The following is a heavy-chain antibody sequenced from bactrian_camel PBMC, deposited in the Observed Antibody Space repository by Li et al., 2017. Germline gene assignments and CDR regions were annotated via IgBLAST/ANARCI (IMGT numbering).Heavy chain of an antibody. CDR2: IRDGGTTT. J-gene: IGHJ6*01. Sequence: HVQLVESGGGSVQTGGSLRPSCTASGYRHSSGVCAGWFRQAPGKGREGVASIRDGGTTTNYASSVRGRFTISQDNAKNTIYLQMNDLKPEDTAMYYCAAGQGVGWCLDAIRVGAEADFDYWGHGTQVTVS. V-gene: IGHV3S1*01. D-gene: IGHD1*01. CDR1: GYRHSSGVC. CDR3: AAGQGVGWCLDAIRVGAEADFDY.